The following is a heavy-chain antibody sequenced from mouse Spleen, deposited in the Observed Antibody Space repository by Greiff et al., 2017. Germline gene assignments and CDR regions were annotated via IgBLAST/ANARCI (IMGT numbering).Heavy chain of an antibody. CDR1: GYTFTSYY. J-gene: IGHJ2*01. D-gene: IGHD2-14*01. CDR3: ARDYYRYDGPFDY. Sequence: VQLQQSGPELVKPGASVRISCKASGYTFTSYYIHWVKQRPGQGLEWIGWIYPGNVNTKYNEKFKGKATLTADKSSSTAYMQLSSLTSEDSAVYFCARDYYRYDGPFDYWGQGTTLTVSS. CDR2: IYPGNVNT. V-gene: IGHV1S56*01.